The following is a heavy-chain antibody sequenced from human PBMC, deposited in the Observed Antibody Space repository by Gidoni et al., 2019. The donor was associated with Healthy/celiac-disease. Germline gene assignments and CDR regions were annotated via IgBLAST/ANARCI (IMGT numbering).Heavy chain of an antibody. J-gene: IGHJ4*02. Sequence: EVQLLESGGGLVQPGGSLRLSCAASGFTFRSDAMSWVRQAPGKGLEWVSAISGSGGSTYYADSVKGRFTISRDNSKNTLYLQMNSLRAEDTAVYYCAKRYCSGGSCSADYWGQGTLVTVSS. D-gene: IGHD2-15*01. CDR2: ISGSGGST. CDR3: AKRYCSGGSCSADY. V-gene: IGHV3-23*01. CDR1: GFTFRSDA.